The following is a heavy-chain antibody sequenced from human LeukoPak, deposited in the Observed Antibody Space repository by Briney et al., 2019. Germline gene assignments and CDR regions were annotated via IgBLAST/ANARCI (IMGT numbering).Heavy chain of an antibody. CDR3: ARVSGSYYAEIDY. CDR1: GGSISSGSYY. V-gene: IGHV4-61*02. Sequence: SQTLSLTCTVSGGSISSGSYYWSWIRQPAGKGLEWIGRIYTSGSTNYNPSLKSRVTISVDTSKNQFSLKLSSVTAADTAVHYCARVSGSYYAEIDYWGQGTLVTVSS. CDR2: IYTSGST. J-gene: IGHJ4*02. D-gene: IGHD1-26*01.